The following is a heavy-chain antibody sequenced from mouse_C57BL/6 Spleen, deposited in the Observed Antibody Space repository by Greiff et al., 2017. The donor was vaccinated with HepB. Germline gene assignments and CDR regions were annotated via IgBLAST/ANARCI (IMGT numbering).Heavy chain of an antibody. D-gene: IGHD2-4*01. CDR2: ISSGSSTI. Sequence: EVKLVESGGGLVKPGGSLKLSCAASGFTFSVYGMHWVRQAPEKGLEWVAYISSGSSTIYYADTVKGRFTISRDNAKNTLVLQMTSLRSEDTAMYYCARNYDYDGAWFAYWGQGTLVTVSA. CDR1: GFTFSVYG. V-gene: IGHV5-17*01. CDR3: ARNYDYDGAWFAY. J-gene: IGHJ3*01.